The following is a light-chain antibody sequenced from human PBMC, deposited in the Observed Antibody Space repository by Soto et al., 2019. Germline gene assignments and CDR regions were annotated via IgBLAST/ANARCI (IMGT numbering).Light chain of an antibody. CDR2: AAS. CDR1: QSISSW. Sequence: DIQMTHSPSTLSSSVGDGVTITCRASQSISSWLAWYQQKPGKAPKLLIYAASSLQSGVPSRFSGSGSGTDFTLTISSLQPEDFATYYCQQSYSTPITFGQGTRLEIK. V-gene: IGKV1-39*01. CDR3: QQSYSTPIT. J-gene: IGKJ5*01.